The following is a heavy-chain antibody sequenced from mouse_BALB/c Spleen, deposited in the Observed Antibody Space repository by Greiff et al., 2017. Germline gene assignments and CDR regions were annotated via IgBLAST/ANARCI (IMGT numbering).Heavy chain of an antibody. CDR3: ARTPRYFDV. V-gene: IGHV1-7*01. J-gene: IGHJ1*01. CDR2: INPSTGYT. CDR1: GYTFTSYW. Sequence: VQLQQSGAELAKPGASVKMSCKASGYTFTSYWMHWVKQRPGQGLEWIGYINPSTGYTEYNQKFKDKATLTADKSSSTAYMQLSSLTSEDSAVYYCARTPRYFDVWGAGTTVTVSS.